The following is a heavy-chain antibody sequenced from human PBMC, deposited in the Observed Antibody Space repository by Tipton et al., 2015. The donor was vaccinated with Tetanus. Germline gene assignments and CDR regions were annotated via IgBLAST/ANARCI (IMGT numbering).Heavy chain of an antibody. CDR1: GGSISSYY. CDR2: IYYSGST. J-gene: IGHJ4*02. CDR3: ARGLNCGGDCYSLDPFDY. Sequence: TLSLTCTVSGGSISSYYWSWIRQPPGKGLEWIGYIYYSGSTNYNPSLKSRVTISVDTSKNQFSLKLSSVTAADTAVYYCARGLNCGGDCYSLDPFDYWGQGTLVTVSS. D-gene: IGHD2-21*02. V-gene: IGHV4-59*12.